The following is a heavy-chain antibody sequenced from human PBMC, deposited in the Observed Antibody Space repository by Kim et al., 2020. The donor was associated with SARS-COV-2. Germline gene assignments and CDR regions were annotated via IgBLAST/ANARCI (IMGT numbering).Heavy chain of an antibody. CDR2: ISWNSGVI. D-gene: IGHD3-10*01. J-gene: IGHJ4*02. CDR1: GFTFDDYA. Sequence: GGSLRLSCAASGFTFDDYAMHWVRQAPGKGPEWVSGISWNSGVIDYADSVKGRFTISRDNAKNSLYLQMNSLRAEDTALYHCAKDKGGSGIFDFWGQGIL. CDR3: AKDKGGSGIFDF. V-gene: IGHV3-9*01.